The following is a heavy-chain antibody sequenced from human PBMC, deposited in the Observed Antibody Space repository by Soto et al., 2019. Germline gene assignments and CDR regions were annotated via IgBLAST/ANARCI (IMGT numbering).Heavy chain of an antibody. CDR2: FSLSGTT. J-gene: IGHJ4*02. CDR1: GATITGSSY. D-gene: IGHD3-16*01. Sequence: SETLSLTCTVSGATITGSSYWSWLRQPAGKRLEWIGRFSLSGTTNYNPSLRSRVTMSADVSKNKFSLRLTSVTAADTALCYCWGGMTPPVAPALYYFDSWGQGTLVTVSS. CDR3: WGGMTPPVAPALYYFDS. V-gene: IGHV4-4*07.